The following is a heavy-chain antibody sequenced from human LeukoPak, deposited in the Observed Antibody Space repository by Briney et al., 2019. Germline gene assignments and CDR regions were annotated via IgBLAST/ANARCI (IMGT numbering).Heavy chain of an antibody. V-gene: IGHV3-30*18. CDR1: GFTFSSYG. D-gene: IGHD3-16*02. J-gene: IGHJ3*02. CDR3: AKDLYDYVWGSYRRDAFDI. Sequence: QPGGSLRLSCAASGFTFSSYGMHWVRQAPGKGLEWVAVISYGGSNKYYADSVKGRFTISRDNSKNTLYLQMNSLRAEDTAVYYCAKDLYDYVWGSYRRDAFDIWGQGTMVTVSS. CDR2: ISYGGSNK.